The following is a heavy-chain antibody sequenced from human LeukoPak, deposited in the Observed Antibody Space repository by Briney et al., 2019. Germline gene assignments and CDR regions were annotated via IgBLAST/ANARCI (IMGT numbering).Heavy chain of an antibody. CDR1: GFIFTNAW. Sequence: PGGSLRLSCAASGFIFTNAWMNWVRQAPGKGLEWVSAISGSGGSTYYADSVKGRFTISRDNSKNTLYLQMNSLRAEDTAVYYCAKDPWADSSGYYQYYFDYWGQGTLVTVSS. CDR3: AKDPWADSSGYYQYYFDY. D-gene: IGHD3-22*01. CDR2: ISGSGGST. V-gene: IGHV3-23*01. J-gene: IGHJ4*02.